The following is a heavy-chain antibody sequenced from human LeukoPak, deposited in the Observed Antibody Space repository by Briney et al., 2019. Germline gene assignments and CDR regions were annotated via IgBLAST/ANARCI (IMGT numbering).Heavy chain of an antibody. Sequence: SVTVSRKASGYTFTFYYMHWVRQPPGQGRELMGLINPNNGGTNYAQKFHGRVTMTRDTSISTDYMELSRLRSDDRAVYYCARDKGYCSSTSCLVLDYWGQGTLVTVSS. V-gene: IGHV1-2*02. CDR1: GYTFTFYY. CDR2: INPNNGGT. CDR3: ARDKGYCSSTSCLVLDY. D-gene: IGHD2-2*01. J-gene: IGHJ4*02.